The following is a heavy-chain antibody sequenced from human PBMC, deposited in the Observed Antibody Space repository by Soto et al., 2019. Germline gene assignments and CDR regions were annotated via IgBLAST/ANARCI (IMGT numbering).Heavy chain of an antibody. CDR3: AHSRRSNYYGSGSYYKGGYYFDY. CDR1: GFSLSTSGVG. Sequence: QITLKESGPTLVKPTQTLTLTCTFSGFSLSTSGVGVGWIRQPPGKALEWLALIYWDDEKRYSAYLKSRLNITKDTSKNQVVRTMPNMDPVDTATYYCAHSRRSNYYGSGSYYKGGYYFDYWGQGTLVTVSS. J-gene: IGHJ4*02. D-gene: IGHD3-10*01. CDR2: IYWDDEK. V-gene: IGHV2-5*02.